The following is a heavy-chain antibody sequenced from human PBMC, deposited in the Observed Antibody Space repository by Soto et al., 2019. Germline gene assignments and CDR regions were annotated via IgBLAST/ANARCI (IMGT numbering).Heavy chain of an antibody. CDR2: ISVDNGNT. CDR3: ARTSVSNYNWFDP. V-gene: IGHV1-18*01. CDR1: GYTFTDYD. D-gene: IGHD4-4*01. J-gene: IGHJ5*02. Sequence: QGQLVQSGAEVKKPGASVKVSCKASGYTFTDYDISWVRQAPGQGLEWMGWISVDNGNTKYVESLQGRVTMTTDTSTSTAYMEVRSLRSDDTAVYYCARTSVSNYNWFDPWGQGTLFAVSS.